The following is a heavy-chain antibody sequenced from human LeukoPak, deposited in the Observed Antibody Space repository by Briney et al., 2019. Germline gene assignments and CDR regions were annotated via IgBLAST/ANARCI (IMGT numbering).Heavy chain of an antibody. V-gene: IGHV1-69*06. CDR3: ARDGGYCSSTSCHLQNY. J-gene: IGHJ4*02. CDR2: IIPIFGTA. D-gene: IGHD2-2*01. Sequence: SVKVSCKASGGTFSSYAISWVRQAPGQGLEWMGGIIPIFGTANYAQKFQGRVTITADKSTSTAYMALSNLRSEDTAVYYCARDGGYCSSTSCHLQNYWGQGTLVTVSS. CDR1: GGTFSSYA.